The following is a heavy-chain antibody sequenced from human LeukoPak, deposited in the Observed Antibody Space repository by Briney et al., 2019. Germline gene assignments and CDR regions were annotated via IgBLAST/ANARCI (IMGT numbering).Heavy chain of an antibody. CDR3: VRVKGSYFDY. V-gene: IGHV3-48*01. CDR1: GFPLSSYS. CDR2: ISSSGSAI. D-gene: IGHD2-15*01. Sequence: PGGSLRLSCAASGFPLSSYSINWVRQAPGNGLEWVSYISSSGSAIYYVDSVKGRFTVSRDNAKNSLFLQMNSPRAKDTAVYYCVRVKGSYFDYWGQGALVTVSS. J-gene: IGHJ4*02.